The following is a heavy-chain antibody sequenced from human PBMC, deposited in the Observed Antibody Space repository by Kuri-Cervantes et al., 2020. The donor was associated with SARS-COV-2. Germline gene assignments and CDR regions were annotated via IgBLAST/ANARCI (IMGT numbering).Heavy chain of an antibody. D-gene: IGHD3-3*01. J-gene: IGHJ4*02. CDR2: ISSSSSYI. CDR1: GFTFDDYG. Sequence: GESLKISCAASGFTFDDYGMSWVRQAPGKGLEWVSSISSSSSYIYYADSVKGRFTISRDNAKNSLYLQMNSLRAEDTAVYYCARANYDFWSGYYPADYWGQGTLVTVSS. CDR3: ARANYDFWSGYYPADY. V-gene: IGHV3-21*01.